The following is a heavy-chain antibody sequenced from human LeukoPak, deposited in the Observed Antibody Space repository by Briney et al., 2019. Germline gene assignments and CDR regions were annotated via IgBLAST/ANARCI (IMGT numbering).Heavy chain of an antibody. CDR3: ARGITMVRGVAHYYYYGMDV. D-gene: IGHD3-10*01. V-gene: IGHV3-53*01. Sequence: GGSLRLSCAASGFTVSSNYMSWVRQAPGKGLEWVSVIYSGGSTYYADSVKGRFTISRDNSKSTLYLQMNSLRAEDTAVYYCARGITMVRGVAHYYYYGMDVWGQGTTVTVSS. J-gene: IGHJ6*02. CDR1: GFTVSSNY. CDR2: IYSGGST.